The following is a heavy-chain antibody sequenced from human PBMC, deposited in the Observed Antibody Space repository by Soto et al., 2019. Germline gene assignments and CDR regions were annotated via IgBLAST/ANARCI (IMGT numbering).Heavy chain of an antibody. V-gene: IGHV3-48*03. CDR1: GFSFSNYE. CDR3: ARGDCSSTCYIGY. J-gene: IGHJ4*02. D-gene: IGHD2-2*02. CDR2: ITSSGGAV. Sequence: VQLVESGGGLVQPGGSLRLSCAASGFSFSNYEMHWVRQAPGKGLEWISYITSSGGAVFYADSVTGRFTISRDNAKDSLFLQMNSLRVEATAVYYCARGDCSSTCYIGYWGKGDRVTVSS.